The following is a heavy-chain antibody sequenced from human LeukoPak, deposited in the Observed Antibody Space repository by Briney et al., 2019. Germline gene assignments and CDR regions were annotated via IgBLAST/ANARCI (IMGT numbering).Heavy chain of an antibody. V-gene: IGHV4-39*01. CDR2: IYYSGST. CDR1: GGTISSSSYY. D-gene: IGHD3-9*01. Sequence: SETLSLTCTVSGGTISSSSYYWGWIRQPPGKGLEWIGSIYYSGSTYYNPSLKSRVTISVDTSKNQFSLKLSSVTAADTAVYYCARVDYDILTGYYNAEYFQHWGQGTLVTVSS. J-gene: IGHJ1*01. CDR3: ARVDYDILTGYYNAEYFQH.